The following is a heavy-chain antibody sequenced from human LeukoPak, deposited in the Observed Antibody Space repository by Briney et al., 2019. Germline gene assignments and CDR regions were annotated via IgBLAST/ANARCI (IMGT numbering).Heavy chain of an antibody. Sequence: GSLRLSCAASGFTFSDYYMSWIRQAPGRGLEWVSYISTGSSYTNYADSVKGRFTISRDNAKNSLYLQMNSLRAEDTALYYCARVARDSSGSYFDYWGQGTLVTVSS. V-gene: IGHV3-11*05. D-gene: IGHD3-22*01. CDR3: ARVARDSSGSYFDY. J-gene: IGHJ4*02. CDR2: ISTGSSYT. CDR1: GFTFSDYY.